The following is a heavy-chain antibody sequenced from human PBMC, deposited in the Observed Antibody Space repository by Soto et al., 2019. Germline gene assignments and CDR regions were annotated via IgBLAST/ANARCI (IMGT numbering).Heavy chain of an antibody. Sequence: ASVKVSCKASGYTFTSYAMHWVRQAPGQRLEWMGWINTGNGNTKYSQKFQGRVTITRDTSASTAYMELSSLRSEDTAVYYCARDCYNYGPNLHLLNNCGQGTLVTVSS. CDR1: GYTFTSYA. CDR2: INTGNGNT. D-gene: IGHD5-12*01. V-gene: IGHV1-3*04. CDR3: ARDCYNYGPNLHLLNN. J-gene: IGHJ4*02.